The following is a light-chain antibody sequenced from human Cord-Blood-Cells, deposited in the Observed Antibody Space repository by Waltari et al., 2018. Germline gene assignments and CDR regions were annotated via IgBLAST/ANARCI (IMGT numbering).Light chain of an antibody. CDR1: SSAVGGYNY. J-gene: IGLJ3*02. CDR2: DVS. Sequence: QSALPQPRSVSGSPRQSVTISCTATSSAVGGYNYVPWYQQHPGKAPKLMIYDVSKRPSGVPDRFSGSKSGNTASLTISGLQAEDEADYYCCSYAGSYTWVFGGGTKLTVL. CDR3: CSYAGSYTWV. V-gene: IGLV2-11*01.